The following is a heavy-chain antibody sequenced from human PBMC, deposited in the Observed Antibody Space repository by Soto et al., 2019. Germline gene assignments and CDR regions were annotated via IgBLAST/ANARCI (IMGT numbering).Heavy chain of an antibody. J-gene: IGHJ4*02. CDR2: INHSGST. Sequence: PSETLSLTCAVYGGSFSGYXWSWIRQPPGKGLEWIGEINHSGSTNYNPSLKSRVTISVDTSKNQFSLKLSSVTAADTAVYYCARTSRGSGSHYFDYWGQGTQVTVSS. CDR3: ARTSRGSGSHYFDY. V-gene: IGHV4-34*01. CDR1: GGSFSGYX. D-gene: IGHD3-10*01.